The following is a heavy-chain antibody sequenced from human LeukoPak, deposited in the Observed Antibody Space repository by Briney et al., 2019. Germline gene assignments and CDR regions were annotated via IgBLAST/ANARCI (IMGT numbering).Heavy chain of an antibody. D-gene: IGHD2-21*01. J-gene: IGHJ4*02. CDR1: GFTFSSYG. V-gene: IGHV3-30*02. Sequence: PGGSLRLSCAASGFTFSSYGMHWVRQAPGKGLEWVAFIRYDGSNKYYADSVKGRFTISRDNSKNTLYLQMNSLRAEDTAVYYCAKDVVHRATFDYWGQGTLVTVSS. CDR2: IRYDGSNK. CDR3: AKDVVHRATFDY.